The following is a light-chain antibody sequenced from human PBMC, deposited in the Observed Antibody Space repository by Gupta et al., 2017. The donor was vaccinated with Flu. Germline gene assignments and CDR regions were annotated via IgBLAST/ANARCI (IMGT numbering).Light chain of an antibody. CDR1: SSDVGAYNY. V-gene: IGLV2-11*01. Sequence: QSVLTPPRSASASPGQSVTISCTGTSSDVGAYNYVSWYQHHPGKEPKGIMVDVTKRPSGVPGRRSGYTTGNKASPITFGLQADDEADDYCCSSDGTNDFYVFGGGTKLTVL. J-gene: IGLJ3*02. CDR3: CSSDGTNDFYV. CDR2: DVT.